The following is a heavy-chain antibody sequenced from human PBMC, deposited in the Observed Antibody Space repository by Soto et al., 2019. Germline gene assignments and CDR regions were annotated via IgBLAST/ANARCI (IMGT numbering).Heavy chain of an antibody. V-gene: IGHV3-21*01. CDR2: ISSSSSYI. J-gene: IGHJ5*02. D-gene: IGHD6-25*01. Sequence: PGGSLRLSCAASGFTFSSYSMNWFRQAPGKGLEWVSSISSSSSYIYYADSVKGRFTISRDNAKNSLYLQMNSLRAEDTAVYYCARDRIAARNWFDPWGQGTLVTVSS. CDR3: ARDRIAARNWFDP. CDR1: GFTFSSYS.